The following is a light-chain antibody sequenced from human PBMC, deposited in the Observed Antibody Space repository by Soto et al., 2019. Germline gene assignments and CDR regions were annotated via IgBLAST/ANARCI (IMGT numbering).Light chain of an antibody. CDR1: QSVSSSY. J-gene: IGKJ1*01. CDR2: GAS. CDR3: QQYGISPRT. Sequence: EIVLTQSPGTLSLSPGERATLSCRASQSVSSSYLAWYQQKPGPAPRLLIYGASSRATGIPDRFSGSGSGTNFTLTISSREPEDFAVYYCQQYGISPRTFGRGTKVEIK. V-gene: IGKV3-20*01.